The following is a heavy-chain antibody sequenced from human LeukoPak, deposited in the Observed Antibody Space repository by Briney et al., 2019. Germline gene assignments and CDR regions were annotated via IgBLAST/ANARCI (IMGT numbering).Heavy chain of an antibody. J-gene: IGHJ3*02. D-gene: IGHD3-9*01. V-gene: IGHV4-30-2*01. CDR2: IYHSGST. Sequence: SETLSLTCAVSGGSISSGGYSWSWIRQPPGKGLEWIGYIYHSGSTYYNPSLKSRVTISVDRSKNQFSLKLSSVTAADTAVYYCARCYYDILTGYHDAFDIWGQETMVTVSS. CDR3: ARCYYDILTGYHDAFDI. CDR1: GGSISSGGYS.